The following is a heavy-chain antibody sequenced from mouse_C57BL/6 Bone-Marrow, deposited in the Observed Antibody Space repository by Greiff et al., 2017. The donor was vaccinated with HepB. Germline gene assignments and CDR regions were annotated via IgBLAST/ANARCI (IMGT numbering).Heavy chain of an antibody. Sequence: QVQLKESGAELARPGASVKLSCKASGYTFTSYGISWVKQRTGQGLEWIGEIYPRSGNTYYNEKFKGKATLTADKSSSTAYMELRSLTSEDSAVYFCAREDYGSSDAMDYWGQGTSVTVSS. CDR3: AREDYGSSDAMDY. D-gene: IGHD1-1*01. CDR2: IYPRSGNT. J-gene: IGHJ4*01. V-gene: IGHV1-81*01. CDR1: GYTFTSYG.